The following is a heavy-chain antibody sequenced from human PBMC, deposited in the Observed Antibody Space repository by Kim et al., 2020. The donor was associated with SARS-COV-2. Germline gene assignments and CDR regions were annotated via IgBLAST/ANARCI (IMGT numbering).Heavy chain of an antibody. CDR1: GGSISSYY. J-gene: IGHJ5*02. CDR3: ARAVHRSSFLCLTTRFDP. Sequence: SETLSLTCTVSGGSISSYYWSWIRQPPGKGLEWIGYIYYSGSTNYNPSLKSRVTISVDTSKNQFSLKLSSVTAADTAVYYCARAVHRSSFLCLTTRFDPWGQGTLVTVSA. CDR2: IYYSGST. D-gene: IGHD6-13*01. V-gene: IGHV4-59*01.